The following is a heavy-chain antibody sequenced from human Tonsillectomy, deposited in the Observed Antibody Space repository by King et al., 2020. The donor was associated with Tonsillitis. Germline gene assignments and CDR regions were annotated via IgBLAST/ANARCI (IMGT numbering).Heavy chain of an antibody. J-gene: IGHJ5*02. CDR2: VWFGGTDK. D-gene: IGHD2/OR15-2a*01. CDR1: GFTFSSYG. CDR3: ARDGQALFVNNWFDP. V-gene: IGHV3-33*01. Sequence: VQLVESGGGVVQPGRSLRLSCAASGFTFSSYGMHWVRQAPGKGLEWVAVVWFGGTDKYYAESVKGRFTISRDNSMNTLYLQMNNLGAEDTAVYYCARDGQALFVNNWFDPWGQGTLVTVSS.